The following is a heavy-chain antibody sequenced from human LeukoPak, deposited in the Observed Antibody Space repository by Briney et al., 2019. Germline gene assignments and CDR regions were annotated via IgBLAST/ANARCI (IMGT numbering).Heavy chain of an antibody. CDR3: ASDLDYGGNSADY. D-gene: IGHD4-23*01. J-gene: IGHJ4*02. CDR1: GGSISSSNW. CDR2: IYHSGST. Sequence: PSGTLSLTCAVSGGSISSSNWWSWVRQPPGKGLEWIGEIYHSGSTNYNPSLKSRVTISVDTSKNQFSLKLSSVTAADTAVYYCASDLDYGGNSADYWGQGTLVTVSS. V-gene: IGHV4-4*02.